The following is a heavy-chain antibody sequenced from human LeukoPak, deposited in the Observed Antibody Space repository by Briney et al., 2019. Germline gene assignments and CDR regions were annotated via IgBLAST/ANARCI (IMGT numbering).Heavy chain of an antibody. Sequence: GRSLRLSCAASGYTFDDYAMHWVRQAPGKGLEWVSGISWNSGSIGYADSVKGRFTISRDNAKNSLYLQMNSLRAEDTALYYCAKDDSSGWYGHFDHWGQGTLVTVSS. CDR3: AKDDSSGWYGHFDH. CDR1: GYTFDDYA. CDR2: ISWNSGSI. V-gene: IGHV3-9*01. D-gene: IGHD6-19*01. J-gene: IGHJ4*02.